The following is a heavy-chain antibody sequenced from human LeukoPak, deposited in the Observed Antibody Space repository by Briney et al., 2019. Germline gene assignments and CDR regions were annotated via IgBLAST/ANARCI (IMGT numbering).Heavy chain of an antibody. CDR3: ARTPTAAMWGNCFDP. CDR2: IYHSGST. Sequence: SGTLSPTCAVSGGSISSSNWWSWVRQPPGKGLEWIGEIYHSGSTNYNPSLKSRVTISVDKSKNQFSLKLSSVTAADTAVYYCARTPTAAMWGNCFDPWGQGTLVTVSS. V-gene: IGHV4-4*02. D-gene: IGHD2-2*01. CDR1: GGSISSSNW. J-gene: IGHJ5*02.